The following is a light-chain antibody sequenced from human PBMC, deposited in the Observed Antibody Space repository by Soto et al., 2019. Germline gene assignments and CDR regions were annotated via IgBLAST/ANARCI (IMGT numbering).Light chain of an antibody. J-gene: IGLJ1*01. CDR1: SGDVGGYNL. CDR2: EVT. CDR3: CSYAGNSEV. Sequence: QSALTQPASVSGSPGQSITIPCTGTSGDVGGYNLVSWYQQHPGKAPKLMIYEVTERPSGVSTRFSGSKSGNTASLTISGLQPDDEADYYCCSYAGNSEVFGTGTKLTVL. V-gene: IGLV2-23*02.